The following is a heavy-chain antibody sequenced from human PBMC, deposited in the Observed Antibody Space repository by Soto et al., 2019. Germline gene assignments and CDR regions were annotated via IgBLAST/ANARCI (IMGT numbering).Heavy chain of an antibody. D-gene: IGHD3-10*01. J-gene: IGHJ4*02. CDR3: AKHGSFYSYLDF. Sequence: GGSLRLSCAASRFTFSDYAMSWVRQAPGKGLEWVSGISERGGTTNYADSVKGRFSISRDDSKNTLYLQMNSLRAEDTAVYYCAKHGSFYSYLDFWGQGTLVTVSS. CDR1: RFTFSDYA. V-gene: IGHV3-23*01. CDR2: ISERGGTT.